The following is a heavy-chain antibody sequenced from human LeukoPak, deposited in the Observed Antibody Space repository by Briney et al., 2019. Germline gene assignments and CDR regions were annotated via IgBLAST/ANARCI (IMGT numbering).Heavy chain of an antibody. J-gene: IGHJ4*02. CDR3: ARTHCEGDCFSAIRY. V-gene: IGHV4-39*07. CDR1: GDSLRKSTFY. D-gene: IGHD2-21*02. Sequence: SETLSLTCTVSGDSLRKSTFYWVWIRQSPGKGLEWIGSIYYSGGADYNPSLQSRVTISVDTSKNEFSLKVRSVTAADTAVYFCARTHCEGDCFSAIRYWGQGTPVTVSS. CDR2: IYYSGGA.